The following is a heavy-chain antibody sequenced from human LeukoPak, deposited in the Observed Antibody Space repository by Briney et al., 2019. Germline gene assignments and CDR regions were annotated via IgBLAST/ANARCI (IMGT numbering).Heavy chain of an antibody. CDR2: IWYDGSNK. D-gene: IGHD3-22*01. CDR3: ARGAHDSSGFLYYFDY. CDR1: GFTFSTYA. J-gene: IGHJ4*02. V-gene: IGHV3-33*01. Sequence: PGRSLRLSCAASGFTFSTYAMHWVRQAPGKGLEWVAVIWYDGSNKYYADSVKGRFTISRDNSKNTLYLQMNSLRAEDTAVYHCARGAHDSSGFLYYFDYWGQGTLVTVSS.